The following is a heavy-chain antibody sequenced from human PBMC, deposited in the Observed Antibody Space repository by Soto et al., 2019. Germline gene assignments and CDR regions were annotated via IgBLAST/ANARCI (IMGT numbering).Heavy chain of an antibody. J-gene: IGHJ4*02. CDR1: GFTFSPYT. Sequence: QVQLVESGGGVVQPGRSLRLSCAASGFTFSPYTMHWVRQAPGKGLQWVAVISYDGSTEYNPDSVKGRFTISRDNPKNTVYLQMNSLRAEDTAIYYCERGGGFCGGDCYKGGIDYWGQGTLVTVSS. D-gene: IGHD2-21*02. CDR3: ERGGGFCGGDCYKGGIDY. CDR2: ISYDGSTE. V-gene: IGHV3-30-3*01.